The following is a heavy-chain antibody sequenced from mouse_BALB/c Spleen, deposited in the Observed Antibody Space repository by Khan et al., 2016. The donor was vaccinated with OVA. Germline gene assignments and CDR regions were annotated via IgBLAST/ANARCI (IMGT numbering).Heavy chain of an antibody. V-gene: IGHV1-31*01. Sequence: VQLQQPGPVLRKPGASVKISCKAAGSSFTTYYLHWVKQSHGKSLEWIGDIYPVNDDTNYNQKFMGKAILTVDKSSITAYMHFSSMTAEDAADYYCARHDSISWIAYWGQGTLVTVSA. CDR3: ARHDSISWIAY. CDR2: IYPVNDDT. J-gene: IGHJ3*01. D-gene: IGHD1-1*01. CDR1: GSSFTTYY.